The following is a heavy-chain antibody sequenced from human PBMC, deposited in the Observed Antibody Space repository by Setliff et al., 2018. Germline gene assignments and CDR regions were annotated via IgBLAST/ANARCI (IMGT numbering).Heavy chain of an antibody. J-gene: IGHJ6*02. CDR2: IKQDGSEK. CDR1: GFTFSSYW. V-gene: IGHV3-7*03. D-gene: IGHD3-9*01. Sequence: PGGSLRLSCAASGFTFSSYWMSWVRQAPGKGLEWVANIKQDGSEKYYVDSVKGRFTISRDNSKNTLYLQMNSLRAEDTAVYYCAKHGAYNDFLTGYNFYYDMDVWGQGTTVTVSS. CDR3: AKHGAYNDFLTGYNFYYDMDV.